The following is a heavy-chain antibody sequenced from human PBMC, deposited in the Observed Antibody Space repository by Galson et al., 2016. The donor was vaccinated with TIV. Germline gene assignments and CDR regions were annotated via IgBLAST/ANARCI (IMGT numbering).Heavy chain of an antibody. CDR1: GISFSSYW. D-gene: IGHD2-8*01. CDR2: INQGGSEK. J-gene: IGHJ4*02. V-gene: IGHV3-7*01. Sequence: SLRLSCAVSGISFSSYWMTWVRQAPGKGLEWVASINQGGSEKYCVDSVKGRFTISRDNAKNSLYLQMNSLRAEDTAMFYCASQGVDYWGQGTLVTVSS. CDR3: ASQGVDY.